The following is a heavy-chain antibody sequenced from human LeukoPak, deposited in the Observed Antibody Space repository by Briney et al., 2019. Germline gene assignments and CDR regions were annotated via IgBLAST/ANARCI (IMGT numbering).Heavy chain of an antibody. CDR2: TGASGITT. J-gene: IGHJ4*02. CDR3: AKDEAVAQADYFDY. Sequence: GGSLRLSCAASGFTFSSYAMSWVRQAPGKGLEWVSGTGASGITTHYAGSVKGRFTLSRDNSKNTLYLQMNSLRAEDTAVYYCAKDEAVAQADYFDYWGQGTLVTVSS. V-gene: IGHV3-23*01. D-gene: IGHD6-19*01. CDR1: GFTFSSYA.